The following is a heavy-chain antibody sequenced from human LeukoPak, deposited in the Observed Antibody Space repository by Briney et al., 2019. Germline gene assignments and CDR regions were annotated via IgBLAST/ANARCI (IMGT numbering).Heavy chain of an antibody. CDR1: GYTFTSYY. CDR2: INPSGSST. V-gene: IGHV1-46*01. Sequence: ASVKVSCKASGYTFTSYYIHWVRLAPGQGLEWMGIINPSGSSTHYAQKFQGRVTMTRDTSTSTVYMDLGNLRSEDTAVYYCARFAHVYSAYDYWGHGTLVTVSS. D-gene: IGHD5-12*01. CDR3: ARFAHVYSAYDY. J-gene: IGHJ4*01.